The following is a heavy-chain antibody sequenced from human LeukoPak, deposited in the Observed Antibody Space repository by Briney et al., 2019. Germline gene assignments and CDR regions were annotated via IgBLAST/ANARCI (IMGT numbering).Heavy chain of an antibody. J-gene: IGHJ4*02. V-gene: IGHV3-11*01. D-gene: IGHD1-1*01. CDR1: GFTFSGYY. CDR2: ISPSGTTM. CDR3: ARYKGLGD. Sequence: GGSLRLSCAASGFTFSGYYMSWIRQAPGKGLEWVSYISPSGTTMFYADSVKGRFTISRDSAKSSLSLQMNSLRAEDSAVYYCARYKGLGDWGQGTLVTVSS.